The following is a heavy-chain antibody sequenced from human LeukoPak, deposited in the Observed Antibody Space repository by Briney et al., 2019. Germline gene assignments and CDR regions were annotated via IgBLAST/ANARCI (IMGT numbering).Heavy chain of an antibody. CDR1: GFTLSNYE. D-gene: IGHD4/OR15-4a*01. V-gene: IGHV3-48*03. CDR2: ISDGGSII. J-gene: IGHJ3*02. Sequence: GGSLRLSCAASGFTLSNYEMNWVRQAPGKGLEWVSYISDGGSIIYYADSVRGRFTVTRDDAKNSLYLQMNSLRAEDTAVYYCASGVLEAFDIWGQGTMVTVSS. CDR3: ASGVLEAFDI.